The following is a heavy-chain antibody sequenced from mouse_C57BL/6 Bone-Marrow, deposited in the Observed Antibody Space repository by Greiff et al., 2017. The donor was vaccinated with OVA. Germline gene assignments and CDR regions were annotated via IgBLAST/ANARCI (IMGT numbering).Heavy chain of an antibody. V-gene: IGHV7-3*01. D-gene: IGHD2-5*01. CDR3: ARSYYSNYPWYFDV. J-gene: IGHJ1*03. CDR1: GFTFTDYY. CDR2: IRNKANGYTT. Sequence: DVMLVESGGGLVQPGGSLSLSCAASGFTFTDYYMSWVRQPPGKALEWLGFIRNKANGYTTEYSASVKGRFTISRDNSQSILYLQMNALRAEDSATDYCARSYYSNYPWYFDVWGTGTTVTVSS.